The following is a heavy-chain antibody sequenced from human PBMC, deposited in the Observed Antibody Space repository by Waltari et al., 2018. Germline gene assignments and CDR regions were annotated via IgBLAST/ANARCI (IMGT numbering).Heavy chain of an antibody. CDR2: IIPRLGTA. CDR3: ARDLYYDILTGYPDWYFDL. Sequence: QVQLVQSGAEVKKPGSSVKVSCKASGGTFSSYAISWVRQAPGQGLEWMGRIIPRLGTATYRKKVQGRVTITADKSTSTAYMELSSLRSEDTAVYYCARDLYYDILTGYPDWYFDLWGRGTLVTVSS. CDR1: GGTFSSYA. J-gene: IGHJ2*01. V-gene: IGHV1-69*08. D-gene: IGHD3-9*01.